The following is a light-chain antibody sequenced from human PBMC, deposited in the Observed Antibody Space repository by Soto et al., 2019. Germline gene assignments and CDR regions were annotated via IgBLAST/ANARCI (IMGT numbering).Light chain of an antibody. CDR2: WAS. CDR3: QQYYVDSWT. V-gene: IGKV4-1*01. CDR1: QNILYRSNNKNY. Sequence: DIVLTQSPDSLAVSLGERATMNCKSSQNILYRSNNKNYLAWYQKKPGQPPKLLIYWASSRESGVPERFSGSGSETDFTLTISNVQAGDVAVYYCQQYYVDSWTFGQGTRVEI. J-gene: IGKJ1*01.